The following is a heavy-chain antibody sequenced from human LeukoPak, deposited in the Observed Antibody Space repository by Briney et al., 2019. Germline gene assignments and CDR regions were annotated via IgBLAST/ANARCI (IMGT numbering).Heavy chain of an antibody. CDR1: GFTFSSYS. Sequence: GGSLRLSCAASGFTFSSYSMDWVRQAPGKGLEWVSYISSSSSTIYYADSVKGRFTISRDNAKNSLYLQMNSLRAEDTAVYYCARETSGSHIDYWGQGTLVTVSS. CDR3: ARETSGSHIDY. V-gene: IGHV3-48*01. D-gene: IGHD2-15*01. CDR2: ISSSSSTI. J-gene: IGHJ4*02.